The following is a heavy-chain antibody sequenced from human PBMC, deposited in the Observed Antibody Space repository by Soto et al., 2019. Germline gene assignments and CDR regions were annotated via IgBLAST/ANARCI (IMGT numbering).Heavy chain of an antibody. J-gene: IGHJ5*02. D-gene: IGHD3-16*01. CDR1: GGSINSGSYF. CDR3: ARHAPPHEDPRGNWFDP. V-gene: IGHV4-39*01. CDR2: IHYSGST. Sequence: PSETLSLTCAVSGGSINSGSYFWTWIRQPPGKGLEWIASIHYSGSTYYKPSLKGRVTIMMDMSKNQFSVSLSSVTAADTAVYYCARHAPPHEDPRGNWFDPWGQGTLVTVSS.